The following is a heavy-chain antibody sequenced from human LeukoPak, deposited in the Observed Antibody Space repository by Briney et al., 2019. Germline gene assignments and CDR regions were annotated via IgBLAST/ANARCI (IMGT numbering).Heavy chain of an antibody. J-gene: IGHJ3*02. CDR1: GFTLSSYA. D-gene: IGHD1-7*01. V-gene: IGHV3-23*01. CDR2: ISGSGDNT. Sequence: GGSLRLSCAASGFTLSSYAMTWVRQAPGKGLEWVAEISGSGDNTNYADSVKGRFTISRDNSKNTVYLQMNSLRADDTAVYYCAKETGITKGAIDIWGQGTMVTVSS. CDR3: AKETGITKGAIDI.